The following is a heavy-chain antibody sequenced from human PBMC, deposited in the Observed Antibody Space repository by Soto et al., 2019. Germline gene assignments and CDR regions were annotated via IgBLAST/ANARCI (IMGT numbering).Heavy chain of an antibody. D-gene: IGHD6-6*01. J-gene: IGHJ5*02. Sequence: EVQLVESGGGLVQPGGSLRLSCAASGFIFSDFWMNWVRQAPGKRLEWVASINNDGSQKYYLDSVRGRFTISRDDAETSLYLQMNSLTAEDSALYYCARGYSTSPNWFDTWGQGTLVTVSS. CDR3: ARGYSTSPNWFDT. V-gene: IGHV3-7*03. CDR2: INNDGSQK. CDR1: GFIFSDFW.